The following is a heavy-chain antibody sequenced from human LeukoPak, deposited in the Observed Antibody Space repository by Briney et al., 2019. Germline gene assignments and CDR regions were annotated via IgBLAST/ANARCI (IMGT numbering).Heavy chain of an antibody. CDR1: GFTFSSYG. J-gene: IGHJ4*02. V-gene: IGHV3-30*02. D-gene: IGHD6-19*01. CDR2: IRYDGSNK. CDR3: AKDGGYSSGWSASFDY. Sequence: GGSLRLSCAASGFTFSSYGMHWVRQAPGKGLEWVAFIRYDGSNKYYADSVKGRFTISRDNSKNTLYLQMNSLRDEDTAVYYCAKDGGYSSGWSASFDYWGQGTLVTVSS.